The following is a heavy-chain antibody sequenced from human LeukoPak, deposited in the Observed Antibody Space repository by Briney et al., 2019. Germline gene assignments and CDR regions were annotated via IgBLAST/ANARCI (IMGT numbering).Heavy chain of an antibody. CDR3: ATIKRGSIFGYFDF. CDR1: GVSISSHY. D-gene: IGHD5-18*01. J-gene: IGHJ4*02. Sequence: QASETLSLTCTVSGVSISSHYRSWIRQPPGKGLEWIGYMFDNENTKDNPSLKSRITLSADTSKNQFSLRLSSVTAADTAVYYCATIKRGSIFGYFDFWGQGILVTVSS. CDR2: MFDNENT. V-gene: IGHV4-59*11.